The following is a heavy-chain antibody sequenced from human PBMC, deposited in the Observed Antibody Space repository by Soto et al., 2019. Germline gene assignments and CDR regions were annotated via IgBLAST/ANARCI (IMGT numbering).Heavy chain of an antibody. D-gene: IGHD2-15*01. CDR1: GGTFSSYA. CDR3: ARVSDIVVVVAPNSDYYYGMDV. Sequence: RASVKVSCKASGGTFSSYAISWVRQAPGQGLEWMGGIIPIFGTANYAQKFQGRVTITADKSTSTAYMELSSLRSEDTAVYYCARVSDIVVVVAPNSDYYYGMDVWGQGTTVTVSS. V-gene: IGHV1-69*06. J-gene: IGHJ6*02. CDR2: IIPIFGTA.